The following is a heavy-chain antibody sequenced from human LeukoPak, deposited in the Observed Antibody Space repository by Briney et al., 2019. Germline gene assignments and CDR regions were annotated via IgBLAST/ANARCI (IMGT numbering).Heavy chain of an antibody. Sequence: SETLSLTCTVSGGSISSYYWSWIRQPPGKGLEWIWYIYYSGSTNYNPSLKSRVTISVDTSKNQFSLKLSSVTAADTAVYYCARAPYSSSWYDFDYWGQGTLVTVSS. J-gene: IGHJ4*02. D-gene: IGHD6-13*01. CDR1: GGSISSYY. CDR3: ARAPYSSSWYDFDY. CDR2: IYYSGST. V-gene: IGHV4-59*01.